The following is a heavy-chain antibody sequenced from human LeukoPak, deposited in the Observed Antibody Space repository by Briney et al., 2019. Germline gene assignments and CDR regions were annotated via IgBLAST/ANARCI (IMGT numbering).Heavy chain of an antibody. D-gene: IGHD2-15*01. CDR1: GGTFSSYA. V-gene: IGHV1-69*05. CDR3: ATLSGVVAATASYYYYMDV. Sequence: SSVKVSCKASGGTFSSYAISWVRQAPGQGLEWMGRIIPIFGTANYAQKFQGRVTITTDESTSTAYMELSSLRSEDTAVYYCATLSGVVAATASYYYYMDVWGKGTTVTVSS. J-gene: IGHJ6*03. CDR2: IIPIFGTA.